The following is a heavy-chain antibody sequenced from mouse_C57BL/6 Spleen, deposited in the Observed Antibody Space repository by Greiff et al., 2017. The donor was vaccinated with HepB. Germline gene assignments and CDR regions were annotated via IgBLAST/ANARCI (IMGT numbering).Heavy chain of an antibody. CDR1: GFTFTDYY. CDR3: ARSYDYLPFAY. V-gene: IGHV7-3*01. D-gene: IGHD2-4*01. Sequence: DVMLVESGGGLVQPGGSLSLSCAASGFTFTDYYMSWVRQPPGKALEWLGFIRNKANGYTTEYSASVKGRFTISRDNSQSILYLQMNALRAEDSATYYCARSYDYLPFAYWGQGTLVTVSA. J-gene: IGHJ3*01. CDR2: IRNKANGYTT.